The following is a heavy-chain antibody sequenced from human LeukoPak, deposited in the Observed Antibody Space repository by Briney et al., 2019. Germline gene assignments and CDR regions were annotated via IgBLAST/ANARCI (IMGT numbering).Heavy chain of an antibody. CDR1: GYTFTGYY. Sequence: ASVKVSCTASGYTFTGYYMHWVRHAPGQGLEWVGWINPNSGGTNYAQKIQGRVTMTRDTSISTAYTELSRLRSDATAVYYCSRVPHYGDYAYWGQGTLVSVSS. J-gene: IGHJ4*02. D-gene: IGHD4-17*01. CDR2: INPNSGGT. CDR3: SRVPHYGDYAY. V-gene: IGHV1-2*02.